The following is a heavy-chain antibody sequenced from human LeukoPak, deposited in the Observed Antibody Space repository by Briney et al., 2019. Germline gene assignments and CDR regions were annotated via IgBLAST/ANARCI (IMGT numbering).Heavy chain of an antibody. V-gene: IGHV3-13*01. J-gene: IGHJ6*02. CDR3: ARAQLDCSGGSCYSYYYYGMDV. CDR1: GFTFSSYD. CDR2: IGTAGDT. D-gene: IGHD2-15*01. Sequence: GGSLRLSCAASGFTFSSYDMHWVRQATGKGLEWVSAIGTAGDTYYPGSVKGRFTISRENAKNSLYLQMNSLRAGDTAVYYCARAQLDCSGGSCYSYYYYGMDVWGQGTTVTVSS.